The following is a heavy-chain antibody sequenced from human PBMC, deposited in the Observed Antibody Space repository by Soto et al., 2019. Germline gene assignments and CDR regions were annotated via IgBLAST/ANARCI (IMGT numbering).Heavy chain of an antibody. V-gene: IGHV3-21*01. D-gene: IGHD2-21*02. CDR2: ISSSSSYI. CDR1: GFTFSSYS. J-gene: IGHJ6*02. CDR3: ARDIIVVVTAIPPYGMDV. Sequence: GGSLRLSCAASGFTFSSYSMNWVRQAPGKGLEWVSSISSSSSYIYYADSVKGRFTISRDNAKNSLYLQMNSLRAEDTAVYYCARDIIVVVTAIPPYGMDVWGQGTTVTVSS.